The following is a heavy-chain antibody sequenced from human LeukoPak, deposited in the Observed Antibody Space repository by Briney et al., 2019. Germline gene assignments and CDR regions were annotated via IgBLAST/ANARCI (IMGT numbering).Heavy chain of an antibody. CDR3: PRRVVPAANFDY. D-gene: IGHD2-2*01. J-gene: IGHJ4*02. CDR1: GYSISSGYY. V-gene: IGHV4-38-2*01. Sequence: SETLSLTCAVSGYSISSGYYWGWIRQPPGKGLEWIGSIYHSGSTYYNPSLKSRVTISVDTSKNQSSRKLSSVTAADTAVYYCPRRVVPAANFDYWGQGTLVTVSS. CDR2: IYHSGST.